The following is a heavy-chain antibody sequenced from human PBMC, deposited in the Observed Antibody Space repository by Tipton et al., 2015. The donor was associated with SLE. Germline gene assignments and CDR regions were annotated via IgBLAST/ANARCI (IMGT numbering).Heavy chain of an antibody. Sequence: TLSLTCNVSGGSISSGGYYWGWIRQPPGKGLEWLWSIHYSGTTYDNPSLKSRVTISVDTSKNQFSLMLSSVTAADTALYYCAGALDTTMGPFDYWGQGTLLTVSS. D-gene: IGHD5-18*01. V-gene: IGHV4-39*07. CDR1: GGSISSGGYY. CDR3: AGALDTTMGPFDY. CDR2: IHYSGTT. J-gene: IGHJ4*02.